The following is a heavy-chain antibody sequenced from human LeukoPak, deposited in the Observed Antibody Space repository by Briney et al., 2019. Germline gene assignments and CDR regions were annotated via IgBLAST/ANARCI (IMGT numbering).Heavy chain of an antibody. CDR3: ARGITMIVVVPWIDI. Sequence: SETLSLTCTVSGGSISSSSYYWGWIRQPPGKGLEWIGSIYYSGSTYYNPSLKSRVTILVDTSKNQFSLKLSSVTAADTAVYYCARGITMIVVVPWIDIWGQGTMVTVSS. D-gene: IGHD3-22*01. J-gene: IGHJ3*02. CDR1: GGSISSSSYY. CDR2: IYYSGST. V-gene: IGHV4-39*07.